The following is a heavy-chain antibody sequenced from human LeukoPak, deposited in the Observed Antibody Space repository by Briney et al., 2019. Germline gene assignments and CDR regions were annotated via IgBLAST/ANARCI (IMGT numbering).Heavy chain of an antibody. D-gene: IGHD5-18*01. CDR1: GGSININNC. V-gene: IGHV4-4*02. J-gene: IGHJ6*02. CDR3: ARNGGYDQDV. Sequence: PSETLSLTCVVSGGSININNCYSWVRQSPGKGLEWIGEVCPRGGINYNPSLKTRVSISPDRPRNQFSLTMIYLTAADTAVYYCARNGGYDQDVWGQGITVTVSS. CDR2: VCPRGGI.